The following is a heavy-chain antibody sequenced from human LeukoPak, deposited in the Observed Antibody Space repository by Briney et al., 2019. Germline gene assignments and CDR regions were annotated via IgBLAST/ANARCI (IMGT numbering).Heavy chain of an antibody. Sequence: GGSLRLSCGASGFTFSSYAMAWVRQAPGKGLEWVSAIRGTGSSTYYADSVKGRFTISRDNSKNTLYLQMNSLRAEDTAVYYCAKDHQTMIVVVMTDWGQGTLVTVSS. J-gene: IGHJ4*02. CDR2: IRGTGSST. CDR3: AKDHQTMIVVVMTD. V-gene: IGHV3-23*01. CDR1: GFTFSSYA. D-gene: IGHD3-22*01.